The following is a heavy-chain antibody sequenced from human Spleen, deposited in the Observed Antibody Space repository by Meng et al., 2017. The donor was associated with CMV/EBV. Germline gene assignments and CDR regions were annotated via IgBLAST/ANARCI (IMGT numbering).Heavy chain of an antibody. CDR1: GYTFTGYD. Sequence: ASVKVSCKASGYTFTGYDINWVRQATGQGLEWMGWMNPNSGNTGYAQKFQGRVTITRNTSISTAYMELSSLRSEDTAVYYCARTYQLQYYFDYWGQGTLVTVSS. CDR2: MNPNSGNT. D-gene: IGHD2-2*01. CDR3: ARTYQLQYYFDY. V-gene: IGHV1-8*03. J-gene: IGHJ4*02.